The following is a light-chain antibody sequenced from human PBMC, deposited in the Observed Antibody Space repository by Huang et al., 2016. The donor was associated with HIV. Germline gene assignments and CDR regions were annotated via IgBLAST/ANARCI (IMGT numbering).Light chain of an antibody. CDR2: AAS. V-gene: IGKV1-39*01. Sequence: DIQMTQSPSSLSASVGDRVTITCRASQGISSYLNWYQQKPGKAPKLLIYAASTLQSVVPSRFSGSGSGTDFTLTISSLQPADSATYYCQETYSIPYTFGHGTKLEIK. J-gene: IGKJ2*01. CDR3: QETYSIPYT. CDR1: QGISSY.